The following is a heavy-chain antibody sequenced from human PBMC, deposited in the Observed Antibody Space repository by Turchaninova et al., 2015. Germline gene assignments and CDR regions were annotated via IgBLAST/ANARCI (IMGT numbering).Heavy chain of an antibody. CDR1: GFTFSNYF. D-gene: IGHD4-17*01. J-gene: IGHJ4*02. Sequence: EVQLVESGGGLVQPGGSLRLSCAASGFTFSNYFMGWVRQAPGTGLEWVSSISGSFSGYPGSTYYADYVKGRFAISRDNSKNTLYLQMHSLRAEDTAIYYCAKERDDYGDYLFDYWGQGTLVTVSS. V-gene: IGHV3-23*04. CDR3: AKERDDYGDYLFDY. CDR2: ISGSFSGYPGST.